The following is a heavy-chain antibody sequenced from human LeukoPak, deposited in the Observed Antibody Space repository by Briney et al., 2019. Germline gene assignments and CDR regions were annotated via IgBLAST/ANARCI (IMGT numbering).Heavy chain of an antibody. V-gene: IGHV3-23*01. D-gene: IGHD3-3*01. CDR1: GFTVSSNY. CDR3: AKVGGEWLYYFDY. Sequence: GGSLRLSCAASGFTVSSNYMSWVRQAPGKGLEWVSAISGSGGSTYYADSVKGRFTISRDNSKNTLYLQMNSLRAEDTAVYYCAKVGGEWLYYFDYWGQGTLVTVSS. CDR2: ISGSGGST. J-gene: IGHJ4*02.